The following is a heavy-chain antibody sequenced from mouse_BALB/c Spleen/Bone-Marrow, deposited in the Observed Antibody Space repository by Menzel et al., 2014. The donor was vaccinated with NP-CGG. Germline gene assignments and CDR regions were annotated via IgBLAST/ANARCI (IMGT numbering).Heavy chain of an antibody. J-gene: IGHJ2*01. CDR3: ARRDDGYVFFDY. CDR1: GYTFTTYT. Sequence: QVQLQQSGAELARPGASVKMSCRASGYTFTTYTIHWVRQRPGQGLEWIGYINPSSGYTNYIQKFKDKATLTADKSSSTAYMQLSSLTSEDSAVYYCARRDDGYVFFDYWGQGATLTDSS. V-gene: IGHV1-4*01. CDR2: INPSSGYT. D-gene: IGHD2-3*01.